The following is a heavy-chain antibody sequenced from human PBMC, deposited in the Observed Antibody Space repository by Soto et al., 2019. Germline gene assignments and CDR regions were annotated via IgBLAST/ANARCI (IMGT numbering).Heavy chain of an antibody. CDR1: GYTLTELS. CDR3: ATTPLIAVAARYYYYYMDV. CDR2: FDPEDGET. J-gene: IGHJ6*03. D-gene: IGHD6-19*01. Sequence: ASVKVSCKVSGYTLTELSMHWVRQAPGKGLEWMGGFDPEDGETIYAQKFQGRVTMTEDTSTDTAYMELSSLRSEDTAVYYCATTPLIAVAARYYYYYMDVWGKGTTVTVS. V-gene: IGHV1-24*01.